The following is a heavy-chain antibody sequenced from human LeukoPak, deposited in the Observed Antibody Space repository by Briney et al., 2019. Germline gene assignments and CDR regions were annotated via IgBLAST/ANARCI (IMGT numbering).Heavy chain of an antibody. D-gene: IGHD6-13*01. CDR3: AGSSSWLGVRGWFDP. CDR1: GGSISSYY. J-gene: IGHJ5*02. V-gene: IGHV4-59*01. CDR2: IYYSGST. Sequence: SETLSLTCTVSGGSISSYYWSWIRQPPGKGLEWIGYIYYSGSTNYNPSLKSRVTIPVDTSKNQFSLKLSSVTAADTAVYYCAGSSSWLGVRGWFDPWGQGTLVTVSS.